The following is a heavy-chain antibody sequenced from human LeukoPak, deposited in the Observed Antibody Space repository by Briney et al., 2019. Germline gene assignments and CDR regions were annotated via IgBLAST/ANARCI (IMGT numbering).Heavy chain of an antibody. CDR1: GGTFSSYA. Sequence: SVKLSCKASGGTFSSYAISWVRQAPGQGLEWMGGIIPIFGTANYAQKFQCRVTITADESTSTAYMELSSLRSEDTAVYYCARRTGLSGLVDYWAREPWSPSPQ. V-gene: IGHV1-69*13. CDR3: ARRTGLSGLVDY. CDR2: IIPIFGTA. J-gene: IGHJ4*02. D-gene: IGHD3/OR15-3a*01.